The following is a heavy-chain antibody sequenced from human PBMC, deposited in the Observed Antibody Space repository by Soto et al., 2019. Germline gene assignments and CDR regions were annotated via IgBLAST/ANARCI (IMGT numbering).Heavy chain of an antibody. CDR1: GLTFRTYW. V-gene: IGHV3-74*03. D-gene: IGHD2-15*01. Sequence: EVQLVESGGGLVQPGGSLRLSCAASGLTFRTYWVIWVRQAPGNGLVWVSRVYNAGDSTLHAAPVTGRFTISRDNAKNTVYLQMSDLRVEDTAMYYCEVRPGYSTGRDYWSGGTLVAVAS. CDR2: VYNAGDST. J-gene: IGHJ4*02. CDR3: EVRPGYSTGRDY.